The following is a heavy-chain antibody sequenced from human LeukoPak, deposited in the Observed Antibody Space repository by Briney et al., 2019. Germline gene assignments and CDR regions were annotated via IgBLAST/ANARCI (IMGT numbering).Heavy chain of an antibody. Sequence: GGSLRLSCAASGFTFSTYAMSWVRQAPGKGLEWVSGISGSGSRTYYLDSVKGRFAISRDNSKNTLYLQMNSLRAEDTAVYYCAKMGRAAWYYWGQGTLVTVSS. D-gene: IGHD3-10*01. V-gene: IGHV3-23*01. CDR3: AKMGRAAWYY. J-gene: IGHJ4*02. CDR2: ISGSGSRT. CDR1: GFTFSTYA.